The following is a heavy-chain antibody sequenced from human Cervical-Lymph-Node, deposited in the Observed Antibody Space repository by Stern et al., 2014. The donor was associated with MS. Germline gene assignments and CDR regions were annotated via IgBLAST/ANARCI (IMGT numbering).Heavy chain of an antibody. CDR3: ARSRRDGSPDY. Sequence: QITLKESGPALVKPTQTLTLTCTFSGFSLSTSGMCGSWIRQPPGKAREWRALIDWDDDNYYRTSLKSRLTISNDTSKNQVVLTMTNMDPVDTATYYCARSRRDGSPDYWGQGTLVTVSS. D-gene: IGHD5-24*01. CDR2: IDWDDDN. J-gene: IGHJ4*02. V-gene: IGHV2-70*01. CDR1: GFSLSTSGMC.